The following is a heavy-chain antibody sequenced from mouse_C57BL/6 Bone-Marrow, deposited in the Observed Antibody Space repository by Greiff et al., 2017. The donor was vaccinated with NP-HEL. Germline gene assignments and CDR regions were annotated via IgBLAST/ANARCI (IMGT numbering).Heavy chain of an antibody. CDR1: GFSFTRYG. Sequence: QVQLQQSGPGLVQPSQRLSIPCTVSGFSFTRYGVHWVRQSPGKGLEWLGVIWSGGSTDYTAAFISRLSISKDNSKSQVFYKMNSLQAEDTARYYCAREELLRFACWGQGSLGTVSA. J-gene: IGHJ3*01. D-gene: IGHD2-12*01. CDR2: IWSGGST. V-gene: IGHV2-2*01. CDR3: AREELLRFAC.